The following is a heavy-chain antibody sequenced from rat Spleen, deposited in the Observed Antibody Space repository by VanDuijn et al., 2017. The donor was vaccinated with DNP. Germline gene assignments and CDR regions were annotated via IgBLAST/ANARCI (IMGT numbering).Heavy chain of an antibody. J-gene: IGHJ4*01. CDR3: AKERTGGVAMDA. V-gene: IGHV5S13*01. CDR1: GFTFSKYG. CDR2: ISTGGGNS. D-gene: IGHD5-1*01. Sequence: EVQLVESGGGLVQPGRSLKLSCAASGFTFSKYGMAWVRQAPTQGLEWVASISTGGGNSYYPDSVKGRFTISSDNAENTVYLQKNSLRSEDTETYYCAKERTGGVAMDAWGQGSSVTVSS.